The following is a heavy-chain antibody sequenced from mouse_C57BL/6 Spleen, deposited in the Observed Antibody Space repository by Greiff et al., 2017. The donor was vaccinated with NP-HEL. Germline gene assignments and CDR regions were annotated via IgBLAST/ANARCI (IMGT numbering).Heavy chain of an antibody. Sequence: VQLQQSGPGLVKPSQSLSLTCSVTVYSITSGYYWNWIRQFPENKLEWMGYISYYGSHNYNPSLKNRIYITRDTSKNQFFLKLNSVTTEDTATYYCAREGYDYDIYYAMDYWGQGTSVTVSS. CDR1: VYSITSGYY. V-gene: IGHV3-6*01. D-gene: IGHD2-4*01. CDR3: AREGYDYDIYYAMDY. CDR2: ISYYGSH. J-gene: IGHJ4*01.